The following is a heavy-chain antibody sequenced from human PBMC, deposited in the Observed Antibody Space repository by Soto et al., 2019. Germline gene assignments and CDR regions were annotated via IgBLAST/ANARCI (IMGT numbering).Heavy chain of an antibody. V-gene: IGHV3-21*01. CDR3: AREGVQHGSGPYYYYGMDV. D-gene: IGHD3-10*01. Sequence: EVQLVESGGGLVKPGGSLRLSCAASGFTFSSYSMNWVRQAPGKGLEWGSAISSSSSYIYYADSVKGRFTISRDNAKTSLYLQMNSLRAEDTAVYYCAREGVQHGSGPYYYYGMDVWGQGTTVTVSS. CDR2: ISSSSSYI. CDR1: GFTFSSYS. J-gene: IGHJ6*02.